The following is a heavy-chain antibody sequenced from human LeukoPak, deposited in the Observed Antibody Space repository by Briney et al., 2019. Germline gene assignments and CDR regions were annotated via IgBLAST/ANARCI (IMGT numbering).Heavy chain of an antibody. CDR2: IYTSGST. CDR1: GGSISSGSYY. J-gene: IGHJ6*03. V-gene: IGHV4-61*02. Sequence: SQTLSLTCTVSGGSISSGSYYWSWIRQPAGKGLEWIGRIYTSGSTNYNPSLKSRVTIPVDTSKNQFSLKLSSVTAADTAVYYCAILPMRYYYYMDVWGKGTTVTVSS. CDR3: AILPMRYYYYMDV.